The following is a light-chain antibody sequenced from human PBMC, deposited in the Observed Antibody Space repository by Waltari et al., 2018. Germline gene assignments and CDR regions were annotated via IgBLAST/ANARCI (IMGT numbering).Light chain of an antibody. CDR3: CSYAGSSTYV. J-gene: IGLJ1*01. CDR2: AGS. CDR1: SSDVGNYNL. V-gene: IGLV2-23*01. Sequence: QSALTQPASVSGSPGQSITISCTGTSSDVGNYNLVSWYQQHPGKAHKLMISAGSKRPSGVSNRFSGSKSGNTASLTISGLQAEDEADYYCCSYAGSSTYVFGTGTKVTVL.